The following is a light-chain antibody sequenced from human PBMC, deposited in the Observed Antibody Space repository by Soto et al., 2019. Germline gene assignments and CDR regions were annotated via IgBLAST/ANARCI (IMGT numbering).Light chain of an antibody. CDR2: EVS. CDR1: SSDVGGYNY. J-gene: IGLJ1*01. V-gene: IGLV2-14*01. Sequence: QSALTQPASVSGSPGQSITISCTGTSSDVGGYNYVSWYQQHPGKAPKLMIYEVSSRPSGVSSRFSGSKSGNTASLTISGLQAEDEADYYCNSFRSTSTTPYYVFGTGTKLTVL. CDR3: NSFRSTSTTPYYV.